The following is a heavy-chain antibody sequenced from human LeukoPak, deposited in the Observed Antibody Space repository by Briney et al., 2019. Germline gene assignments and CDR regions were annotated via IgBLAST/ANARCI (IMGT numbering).Heavy chain of an antibody. D-gene: IGHD5-12*01. V-gene: IGHV3-53*01. J-gene: IGHJ4*02. CDR2: IYSGGTP. Sequence: GGSLILSCAASGFTVSSNHRSWVRQAPGKGLEWVSVIYSGGTPYYADSVKGRFTISRDTSKNTLYLQMNSLRAEDTAVYYCARYSGFADYWGQGALVTVSS. CDR1: GFTVSSNH. CDR3: ARYSGFADY.